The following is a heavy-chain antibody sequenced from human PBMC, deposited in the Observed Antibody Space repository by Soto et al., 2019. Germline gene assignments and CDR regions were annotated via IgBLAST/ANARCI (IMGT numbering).Heavy chain of an antibody. D-gene: IGHD1-26*01. CDR2: ISGSGGST. J-gene: IGHJ3*02. CDR3: AKDRSLEGIGRAFDI. V-gene: IGHV3-23*01. Sequence: GSLRLSCEASGFTFCSYAMSWVRQAPGKGLEWVSAISGSGGSTYYADSVKGRFTISGDNSKNTLYLQMNSLRAEDTAVYYCAKDRSLEGIGRAFDIWGQGTIVTVSS. CDR1: GFTFCSYA.